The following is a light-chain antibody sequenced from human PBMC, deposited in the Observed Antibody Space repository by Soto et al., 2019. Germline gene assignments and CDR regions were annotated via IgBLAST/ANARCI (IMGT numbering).Light chain of an antibody. CDR3: SSYAGSNIYVV. J-gene: IGLJ2*01. V-gene: IGLV2-8*01. CDR2: EVS. Sequence: QSVLTQPPSASGSPGQSVTISCTGTSSDVGGYNYVSWYQQHPGKAPKLMIYEVSKRPSGVPDRFSGSKSGNTASLTVSGLQAEDEADYYCSSYAGSNIYVVFGGGTKPTVL. CDR1: SSDVGGYNY.